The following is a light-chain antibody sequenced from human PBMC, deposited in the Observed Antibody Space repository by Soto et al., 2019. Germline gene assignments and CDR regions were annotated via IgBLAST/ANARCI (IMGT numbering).Light chain of an antibody. CDR1: SSDVGDDNY. V-gene: IGLV2-14*01. J-gene: IGLJ2*01. CDR2: EVT. CDR3: SSYTSSRTVV. Sequence: QSALTQPASVSGSPGQSITIPCTGTSSDVGDDNYVSWYQHHPGKAPKLLIYEVTNRPSGVSDRFSGSKSGNTASLTIFGLQAEDEADYHCSSYTSSRTVVFGGGTKLTVL.